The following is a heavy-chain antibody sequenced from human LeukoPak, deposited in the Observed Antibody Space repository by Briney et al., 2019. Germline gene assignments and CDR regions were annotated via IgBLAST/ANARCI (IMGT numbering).Heavy chain of an antibody. CDR3: ARAALFDY. CDR1: GYAFTDYY. V-gene: IGHV1-2*02. Sequence: ASVKVSFKATGYAFTDYYIHWVRPAPGQGLEWMGWINPNSGGTNSAQKFQGRVTMTRDTSISTAYMELSRLRSDDTAEYYCARAALFDYWGQGTLVTVSS. CDR2: INPNSGGT. J-gene: IGHJ4*02.